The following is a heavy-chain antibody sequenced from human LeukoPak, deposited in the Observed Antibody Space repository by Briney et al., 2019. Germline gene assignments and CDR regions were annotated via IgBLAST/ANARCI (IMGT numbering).Heavy chain of an antibody. CDR3: ARDRTARIQGGYFDF. CDR2: ISGSGGT. D-gene: IGHD1-26*01. Sequence: GGSLRLSCAASGFTFSIYAMSWVRQAPGRGLEWVSAISGSGGTFYVESVKGRFTISRDNPKNTLYLQMNGLRAEDTAVYYCARDRTARIQGGYFDFWGQGALLTVSS. CDR1: GFTFSIYA. J-gene: IGHJ4*02. V-gene: IGHV3-23*01.